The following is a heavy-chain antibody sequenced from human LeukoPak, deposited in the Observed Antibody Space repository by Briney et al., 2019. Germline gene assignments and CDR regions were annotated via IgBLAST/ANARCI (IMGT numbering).Heavy chain of an antibody. CDR3: ARDLSGSYKYMLFDY. CDR1: GFTFSSYS. J-gene: IGHJ4*02. Sequence: GGSLRLSCAASGFTFSSYSMNWVRQAPGKGLEWVSSISSSSSYIYYADSVRGRFTISRDNAKNSLYLQMNSLRAEDTAVYYCARDLSGSYKYMLFDYWGQGTLVTVSS. D-gene: IGHD1-26*01. V-gene: IGHV3-21*01. CDR2: ISSSSSYI.